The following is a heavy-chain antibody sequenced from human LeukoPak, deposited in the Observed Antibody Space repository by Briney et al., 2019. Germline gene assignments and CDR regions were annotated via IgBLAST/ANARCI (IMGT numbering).Heavy chain of an antibody. CDR3: AREVYDSSGYYSDY. Sequence: SQTLSLTCTVSGGSISSGGYYWSWIRQHPGKGLEWIGYIYYSGSTYYNPSLKSRATISVDTSKNQFSLKLSSVTAADTAVYYCAREVYDSSGYYSDYWGQGTLVTVSS. V-gene: IGHV4-31*03. D-gene: IGHD3-22*01. J-gene: IGHJ4*02. CDR2: IYYSGST. CDR1: GGSISSGGYY.